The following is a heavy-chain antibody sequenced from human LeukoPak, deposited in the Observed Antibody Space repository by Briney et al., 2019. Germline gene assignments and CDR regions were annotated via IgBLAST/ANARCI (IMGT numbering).Heavy chain of an antibody. Sequence: VASVKVSCKASGYTFTTYDINWVRQATGQGLEWMGWMNPNSGNTDYTQKFQGRVTMTRNTPISTAYMELSSLRSEDTAVYYCARGRGSGHKENWFDPWGQGTLVTVSS. CDR2: MNPNSGNT. CDR3: ARGRGSGHKENWFDP. J-gene: IGHJ5*02. V-gene: IGHV1-8*01. CDR1: GYTFTTYD. D-gene: IGHD6-19*01.